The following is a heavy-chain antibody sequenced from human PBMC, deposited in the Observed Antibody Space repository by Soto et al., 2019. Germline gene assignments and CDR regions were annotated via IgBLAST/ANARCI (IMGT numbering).Heavy chain of an antibody. Sequence: PSETLSLTCTVSGGSISSYYWSGIRPPPGKGLEWIGYIYYSGSTNYNPSLKSRVTISVDTSKNQFSLKLSSVTAADTAVYYCARVLYYYDSSGYYLQYNWFDPWGQGTLVTVSS. CDR3: ARVLYYYDSSGYYLQYNWFDP. CDR1: GGSISSYY. V-gene: IGHV4-59*01. D-gene: IGHD3-22*01. CDR2: IYYSGST. J-gene: IGHJ5*02.